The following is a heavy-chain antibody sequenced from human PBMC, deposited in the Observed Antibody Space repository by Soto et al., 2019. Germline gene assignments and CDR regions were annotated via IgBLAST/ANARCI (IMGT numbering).Heavy chain of an antibody. Sequence: GGSLRLSCAASGFTFSSYSMNWVRQAPGKGLEWVSSISSSSSYIYYADSVKGRFTISRDNAKNSLYLQMNSLRAEDTAVYYCARSAIVVVPAAMGAWGQGTLVTVSS. J-gene: IGHJ4*02. CDR1: GFTFSSYS. CDR2: ISSSSSYI. D-gene: IGHD2-2*01. V-gene: IGHV3-21*01. CDR3: ARSAIVVVPAAMGA.